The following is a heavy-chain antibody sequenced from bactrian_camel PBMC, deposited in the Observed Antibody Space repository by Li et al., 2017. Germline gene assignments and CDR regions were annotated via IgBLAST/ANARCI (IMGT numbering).Heavy chain of an antibody. CDR2: ITPDGKT. CDR1: GFTDDAPD. Sequence: HVPSVESGGGTEQAGEFLRLACTASGFTDDAPDMGWYRQAPGSECQVVSEITPDGKTYYTNSVRGRFTISRDNAKNTVYLQMHNLKPEDTAVYYCAVGQIAAVVGRGTQVTVS. D-gene: IGHD6*01. V-gene: IGHV3S63*01. J-gene: IGHJ4*01.